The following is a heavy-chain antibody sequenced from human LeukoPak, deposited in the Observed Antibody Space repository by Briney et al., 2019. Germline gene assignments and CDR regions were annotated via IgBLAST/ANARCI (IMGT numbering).Heavy chain of an antibody. Sequence: SETLSLTCTVSGGSISSSSYYWGWIRQPPGKGLEWIGSIYYSGSTYYNPSLKSRVTISVDTSKNQFSLKLSSVTAADTAVYYCARDAYYYDSSGYYYFDYWGQGTLVTVTS. V-gene: IGHV4-39*02. D-gene: IGHD3-22*01. J-gene: IGHJ4*02. CDR3: ARDAYYYDSSGYYYFDY. CDR1: GGSISSSSYY. CDR2: IYYSGST.